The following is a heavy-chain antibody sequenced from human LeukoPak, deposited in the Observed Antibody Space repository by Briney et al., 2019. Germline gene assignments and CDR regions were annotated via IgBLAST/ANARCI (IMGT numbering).Heavy chain of an antibody. Sequence: PSETLSPTCTVSGGSISSYYWSWIRQPPGKGLEWIGYIYYSGSTNYNPSLRSRVTISVDTSKNQFALKLSSVTAADTAVYYCARGSIAAAGIPYYYYMDVWGKGTTVTISS. D-gene: IGHD6-13*01. J-gene: IGHJ6*03. CDR3: ARGSIAAAGIPYYYYMDV. CDR1: GGSISSYY. CDR2: IYYSGST. V-gene: IGHV4-59*08.